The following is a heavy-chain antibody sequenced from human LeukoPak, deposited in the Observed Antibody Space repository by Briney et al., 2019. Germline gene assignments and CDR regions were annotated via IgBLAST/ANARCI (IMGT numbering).Heavy chain of an antibody. J-gene: IGHJ4*02. D-gene: IGHD5-18*01. CDR1: GFTFSSYA. CDR2: ISTSSSYI. V-gene: IGHV3-21*01. Sequence: PGGSLRLSCAASGFTFSSYAMHWVRQAPGKGLEWVSFISTSSSYIYYADSVKGRFTISRDNSKNSLYLQMNSLRAEDTAVYYCAQGHSHTAMYFWGQGTLVTASS. CDR3: AQGHSHTAMYF.